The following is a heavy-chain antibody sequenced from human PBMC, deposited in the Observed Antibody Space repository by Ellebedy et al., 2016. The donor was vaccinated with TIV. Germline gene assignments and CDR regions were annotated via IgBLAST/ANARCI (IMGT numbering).Heavy chain of an antibody. CDR3: ARDHWPQDYGSGYYFDL. J-gene: IGHJ2*01. CDR1: GFTFSSYS. Sequence: GESLKISXAASGFTFSSYSMNWVRQAPGKGLEWVSSISSSSSYIYYADSVKGRFTISRDNAKNSLYLQMNSLRAEDTAVYYCARDHWPQDYGSGYYFDLWGRGTLVTVSS. D-gene: IGHD3-10*01. CDR2: ISSSSSYI. V-gene: IGHV3-21*01.